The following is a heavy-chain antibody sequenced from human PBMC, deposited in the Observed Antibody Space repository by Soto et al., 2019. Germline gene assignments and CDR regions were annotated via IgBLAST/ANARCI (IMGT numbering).Heavy chain of an antibody. CDR3: ARVGNYDSDGYFGWFDP. J-gene: IGHJ5*02. CDR1: GATLSTSA. V-gene: IGHV1-69*10. D-gene: IGHD3-22*01. CDR2: IIPIHDIT. Sequence: GASVKVSCKASGATLSTSAISWVRQAPGQGLEWMGGIIPIHDITNYGQKFQGRVTITADEFTNTTYMELSSLRSEDTALYYCARVGNYDSDGYFGWFDPWGQGTPVTVSS.